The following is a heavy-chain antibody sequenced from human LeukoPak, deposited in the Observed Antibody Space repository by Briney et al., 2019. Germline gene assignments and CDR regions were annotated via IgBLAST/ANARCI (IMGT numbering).Heavy chain of an antibody. D-gene: IGHD1-26*01. J-gene: IGHJ5*02. CDR1: GFTFSSYA. CDR3: AKVGDRWELFSSLWFDP. Sequence: QPGGSLRLSCAASGFTFSSYAMSWVRQAPGKGLEWVSAISGSGGSTYYADSVKGRFTISRDNSKNTLYLQMNSLRAEDTAVYYCAKVGDRWELFSSLWFDPWGQGTLVTVSS. CDR2: ISGSGGST. V-gene: IGHV3-23*01.